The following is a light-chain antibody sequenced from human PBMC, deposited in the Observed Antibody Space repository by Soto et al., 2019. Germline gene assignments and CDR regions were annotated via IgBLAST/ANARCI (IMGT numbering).Light chain of an antibody. J-gene: IGLJ1*01. CDR2: DVS. CDR3: YSYAGSYTFYV. V-gene: IGLV2-11*01. CDR1: SSDVGGYNL. Sequence: ALTQPRSVSGSPGQSVTISCTGTSSDVGGYNLVSWYQQHPGKAPKLMIYDVSKRPSGVPDRFSGSKSGNTASLTISGLQAEDEADYYCYSYAGSYTFYVFGTGTK.